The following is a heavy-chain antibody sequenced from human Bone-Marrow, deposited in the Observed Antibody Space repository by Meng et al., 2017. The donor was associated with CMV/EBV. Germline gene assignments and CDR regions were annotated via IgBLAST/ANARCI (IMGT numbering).Heavy chain of an antibody. V-gene: IGHV4-31*03. J-gene: IGHJ4*02. D-gene: IGHD5-24*01. CDR3: ARGLDGEMATDYYFDY. CDR1: GGSISSGGYY. CDR2: IYYSGST. Sequence: LRLSCTVSGGSISSGGYYWSWIRQHPGKGLEWIGYIYYSGSTYYNPSLKSRVTISVDTSKNQFSLKLSSVTAADTAVYYCARGLDGEMATDYYFDYWGQGTLVTVSS.